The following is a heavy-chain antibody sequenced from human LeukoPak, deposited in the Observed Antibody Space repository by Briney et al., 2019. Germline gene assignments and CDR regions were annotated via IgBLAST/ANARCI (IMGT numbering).Heavy chain of an antibody. Sequence: GGSLRLSCAASGFTVSSNYMSWVRQAPGKGLEWVSVIYSGGSTYYADSVKGRFTISRGNSKNTLYLQMNSLRAADTAVYYCARTIVDYGDYMDAFDIWGQGTMVTVSS. CDR1: GFTVSSNY. CDR2: IYSGGST. V-gene: IGHV3-53*01. J-gene: IGHJ3*02. CDR3: ARTIVDYGDYMDAFDI. D-gene: IGHD4-17*01.